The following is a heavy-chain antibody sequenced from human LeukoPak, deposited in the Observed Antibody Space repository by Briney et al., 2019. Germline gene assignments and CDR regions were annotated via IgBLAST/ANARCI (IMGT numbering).Heavy chain of an antibody. D-gene: IGHD3-16*01. CDR2: INPRGTST. CDR3: ASDNSMHKWGWWFDP. J-gene: IGHJ5*02. CDR1: GYSFPGHY. V-gene: IGHV1-46*01. Sequence: ASVTVSCKACGYSFPGHYMHWVRQAPEQGLEWMGVINPRGTSTIYAEKFQGRIIMTRDLSTTTDYMELSILKSDDTAVYYCASDNSMHKWGWWFDPWGQGTLVTVSS.